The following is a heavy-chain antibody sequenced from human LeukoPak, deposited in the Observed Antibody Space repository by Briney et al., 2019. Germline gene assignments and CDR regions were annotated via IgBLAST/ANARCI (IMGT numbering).Heavy chain of an antibody. CDR1: GASISSGNYY. V-gene: IGHV4-30-4*01. CDR2: IFSSGST. Sequence: SETLSLTCTVSGASISSGNYYWSWLRQPPGKALEWIGYIFSSGSTYYNPSLKSRVTISVDTSKNQFSLKLNSVSAADTAVYYCARRDYYGRWFDPWGQGTLVTVSS. J-gene: IGHJ5*02. D-gene: IGHD3-10*01. CDR3: ARRDYYGRWFDP.